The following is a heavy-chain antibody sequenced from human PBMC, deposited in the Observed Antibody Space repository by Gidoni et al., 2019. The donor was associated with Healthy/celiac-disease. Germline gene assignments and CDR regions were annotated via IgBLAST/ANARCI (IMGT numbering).Heavy chain of an antibody. V-gene: IGHV1-8*01. CDR2: MNTNSGNT. CDR3: ARAGYYDFWSAYRKGRIAAADPADY. CDR1: GYTFTSYD. Sequence: QVQLVQSGAEVKKPGASVMLSCNASGYTFTSYDINWIRQATGQGLEWMGVMNTNSGNTGYVQKYQGRVTMTKNTYISKAYMELSSLRSEDTAVYYCARAGYYDFWSAYRKGRIAAADPADYWGQGTLVTVSS. D-gene: IGHD3-3*01. J-gene: IGHJ4*02.